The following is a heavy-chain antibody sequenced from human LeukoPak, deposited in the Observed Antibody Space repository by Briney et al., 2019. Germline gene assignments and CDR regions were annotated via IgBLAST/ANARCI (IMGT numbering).Heavy chain of an antibody. CDR3: ARVLPVQLERRNYYYYMDV. V-gene: IGHV1-69*05. Sequence: SVKVSCKASGGTFSSYAISWVRQAPGQGLEWMGGIIPIFGTANYAQKFQGRVTITTDESTSTAYMELSSLRSEDTAVYYCARVLPVQLERRNYYYYMDVWGKGTTVTVSS. CDR1: GGTFSSYA. CDR2: IIPIFGTA. J-gene: IGHJ6*03. D-gene: IGHD1-1*01.